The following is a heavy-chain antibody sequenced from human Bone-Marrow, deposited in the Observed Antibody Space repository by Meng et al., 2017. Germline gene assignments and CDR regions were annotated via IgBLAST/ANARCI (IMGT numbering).Heavy chain of an antibody. CDR1: GFTISTYW. CDR3: AAAWELLPPGY. Sequence: EVQMVESGGGLVQPGGSLRLSCVASGFTISTYWLHWVRQATGKGLVWVSRTRRDGSDTVYADSVKGRFTMSRDNAKNTLYLQMTSLRAEDTAVYYCAAAWELLPPGYWGQGTLVTVSS. D-gene: IGHD1-26*01. CDR2: TRRDGSDT. J-gene: IGHJ4*02. V-gene: IGHV3-74*01.